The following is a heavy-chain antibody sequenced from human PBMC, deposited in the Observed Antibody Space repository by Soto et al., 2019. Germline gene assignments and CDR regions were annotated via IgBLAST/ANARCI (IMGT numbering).Heavy chain of an antibody. CDR2: IYYSGST. J-gene: IGHJ6*04. CDR1: GGSISSGGYY. V-gene: IGHV4-31*03. D-gene: IGHD3-10*01. Sequence: PSETLSLTCTVSGGSISSGGYYWSWIRQHPGKGLEWIGYIYYSGSTYYNPSLKSRVTISVDTSKNQLSLKLSSVTAADTAVYNCARASQVGRFGLLKRAYYYYYGMDVWGKGTTVTVSS. CDR3: ARASQVGRFGLLKRAYYYYYGMDV.